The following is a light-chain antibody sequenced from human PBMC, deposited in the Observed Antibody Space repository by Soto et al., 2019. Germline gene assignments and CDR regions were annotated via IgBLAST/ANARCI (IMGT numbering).Light chain of an antibody. CDR2: DAS. J-gene: IGKJ1*01. Sequence: EIGLPQSPATLSLSPGERSALCCMAIQSVSSYLAWYQQKPGQAPRLLIYDASNRATGIPARFSGSGSGTDFTLTISSLEPEDFAVYYCQQRSNWLWTFGQGTKVDIK. V-gene: IGKV3-11*01. CDR1: QSVSSY. CDR3: QQRSNWLWT.